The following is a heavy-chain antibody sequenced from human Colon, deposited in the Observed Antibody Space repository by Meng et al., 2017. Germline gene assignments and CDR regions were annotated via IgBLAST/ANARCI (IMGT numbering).Heavy chain of an antibody. D-gene: IGHD2-15*01. Sequence: GGSLRLSCAASGFTFSTYWMNWVRQAPGKGLEWVANIKQDGSEKYYVDSVKGRFTISRDNAKNSLYLQMNSLRAEDTAVYYCASQYCSGGSCYDYWGQGTRVTVSS. J-gene: IGHJ4*02. CDR2: IKQDGSEK. V-gene: IGHV3-7*01. CDR1: GFTFSTYW. CDR3: ASQYCSGGSCYDY.